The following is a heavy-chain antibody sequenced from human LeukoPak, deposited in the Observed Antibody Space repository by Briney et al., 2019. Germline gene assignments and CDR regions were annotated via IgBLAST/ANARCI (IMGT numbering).Heavy chain of an antibody. CDR2: INHSGST. CDR1: GGSFSGYY. Sequence: PSETLSLTCAVYGGSFSGYYWSWIRQPPGKGLEWIGEINHSGSTNYNPSLKSRVTISVDTSKNQFSLKLSSVTAEDTAVYYCARGGGTVVTRRPSRYYMDVWGKGTTVTVSS. J-gene: IGHJ6*03. D-gene: IGHD4-23*01. V-gene: IGHV4-34*01. CDR3: ARGGGTVVTRRPSRYYMDV.